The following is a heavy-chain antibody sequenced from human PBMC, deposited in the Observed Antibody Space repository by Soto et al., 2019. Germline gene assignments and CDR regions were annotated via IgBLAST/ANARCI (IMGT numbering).Heavy chain of an antibody. D-gene: IGHD3-22*01. CDR2: IVVGSGNT. CDR3: AAGPRYYDSSGYTRGLMYYYYGMDV. Sequence: ASVKVSCKASGFTFTSSAVQWVRQARGQRLEWIGWIVVGSGNTNYAQKFQERVTITRDMSTSTAYMELSSLRSEDTAVYYCAAGPRYYDSSGYTRGLMYYYYGMDVWG. CDR1: GFTFTSSA. J-gene: IGHJ6*02. V-gene: IGHV1-58*01.